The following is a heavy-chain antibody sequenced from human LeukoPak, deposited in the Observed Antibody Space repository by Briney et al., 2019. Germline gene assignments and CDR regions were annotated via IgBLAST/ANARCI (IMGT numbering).Heavy chain of an antibody. Sequence: LPRRSLRLSCAASGFTFSSYAMHWVRQAPGKGLEWVAVISYDGSNKYYADSVKGRFTISRDNSKNTLYLQMNSLRAEDTAVYYCARDSGTEGAFDIWGQGTMVTVSS. CDR2: ISYDGSNK. CDR3: ARDSGTEGAFDI. CDR1: GFTFSSYA. V-gene: IGHV3-30-3*01. J-gene: IGHJ3*02. D-gene: IGHD6-13*01.